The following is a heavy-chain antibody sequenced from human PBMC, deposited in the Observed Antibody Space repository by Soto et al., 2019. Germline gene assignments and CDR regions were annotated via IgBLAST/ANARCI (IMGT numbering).Heavy chain of an antibody. V-gene: IGHV3-23*01. CDR2: ISGSGGST. CDR3: AKAEMATIYYYYGMDV. D-gene: IGHD5-12*01. CDR1: GFTFSSYA. Sequence: LRLSCAASGFTFSSYAMSWVRQAPGKGLEWVSAISGSGGSTCYADSVKGRFTISRDNSKNTLYLQMNSLRAEDTAVYYCAKAEMATIYYYYGMDVWGQGTTVTVSS. J-gene: IGHJ6*02.